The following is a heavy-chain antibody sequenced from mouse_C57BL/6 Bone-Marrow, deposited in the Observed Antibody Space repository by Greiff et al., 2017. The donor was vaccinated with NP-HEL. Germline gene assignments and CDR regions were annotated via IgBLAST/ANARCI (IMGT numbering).Heavy chain of an antibody. CDR3: ARVYDGYPWFAY. J-gene: IGHJ3*01. D-gene: IGHD2-3*01. CDR2: INYDGSST. Sequence: EVKLVESEGGLVQPGSSMKLSCTASGFTFSDYYMAWVRQVPEKGLEWVANINYDGSSTYYLDSLKSRFIISRDNAKNILYLQMSSLKSEDTATYYCARVYDGYPWFAYWGQGTLVTVSA. V-gene: IGHV5-16*01. CDR1: GFTFSDYY.